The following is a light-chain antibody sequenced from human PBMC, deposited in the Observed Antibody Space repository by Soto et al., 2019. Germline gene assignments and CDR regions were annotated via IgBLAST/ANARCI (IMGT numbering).Light chain of an antibody. Sequence: AIRMTQYPSSLSTFTGDRVTITCRASQGISSYLAWYQQKPGKAPNLLIYAASSLQSGVPSRFSANGSGTDFTLTITSLQPEDFATYYCQQCYGLPIPFGQGTRLEIK. CDR2: AAS. J-gene: IGKJ5*01. CDR1: QGISSY. V-gene: IGKV1-8*01. CDR3: QQCYGLPIP.